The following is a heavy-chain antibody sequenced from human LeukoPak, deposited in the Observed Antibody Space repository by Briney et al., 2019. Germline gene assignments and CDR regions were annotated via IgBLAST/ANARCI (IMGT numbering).Heavy chain of an antibody. CDR3: ARIGRTPRNGSGYRP. CDR1: GGTFSSYA. Sequence: SVKVSCKASGGTFSSYAISRVRQAPGQGLEWMGGIIPIFGTANYAQKFQGRVTITADESTSTAYMELSSLRSEDTAVYYCARIGRTPRNGSGYRPWGQGTLVTVSS. J-gene: IGHJ5*02. D-gene: IGHD3-22*01. CDR2: IIPIFGTA. V-gene: IGHV1-69*13.